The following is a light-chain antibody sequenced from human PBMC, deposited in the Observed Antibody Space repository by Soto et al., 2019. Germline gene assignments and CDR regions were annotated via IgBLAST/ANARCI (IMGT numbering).Light chain of an antibody. J-gene: IGLJ3*02. CDR2: AND. V-gene: IGLV1-47*01. CDR1: GPNVGTSY. CDR3: AAWDDSLSARV. Sequence: QSVLTQPPSASETPGQRDTISCSGRGPNVGTSYVYWYQQLPGTAPKLLIYANDQRPSGVPDRFSGSKSGTSASLAISGLRSEDEADYYCAAWDDSLSARVFGGGTKLTVL.